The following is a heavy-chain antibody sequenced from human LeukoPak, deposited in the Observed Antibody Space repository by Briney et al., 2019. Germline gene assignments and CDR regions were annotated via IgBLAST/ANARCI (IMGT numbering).Heavy chain of an antibody. Sequence: GGSLRLSCVPSGLTFSNYWMHWVRHAPEGGLVWVSRINTEVSSTDYAHSVKGRFSISRDNAKNTLYLQMDSLRGARTCVYLCARYLDVYRSGKRAWGEGTLVTVSS. CDR1: GLTFSNYW. V-gene: IGHV3-74*01. D-gene: IGHD1-14*01. CDR2: INTEVSST. J-gene: IGHJ5*02. CDR3: ARYLDVYRSGKRA.